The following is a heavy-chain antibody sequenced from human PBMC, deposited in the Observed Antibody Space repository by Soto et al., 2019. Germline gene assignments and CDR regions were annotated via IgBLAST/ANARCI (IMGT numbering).Heavy chain of an antibody. CDR2: IYPGDSDT. V-gene: IGHV5-51*01. D-gene: IGHD6-6*01. CDR1: GYSFTSYW. J-gene: IGHJ6*03. Sequence: GESLKISCKGSGYSFTSYWIGWVRQMPGKGLEWMGIIYPGDSDTRYSPSFQGQVTISADKSISTAYLQWSSLKASDTAMYYCARQGYSSSSVRAMDVWGKVTTVTVSS. CDR3: ARQGYSSSSVRAMDV.